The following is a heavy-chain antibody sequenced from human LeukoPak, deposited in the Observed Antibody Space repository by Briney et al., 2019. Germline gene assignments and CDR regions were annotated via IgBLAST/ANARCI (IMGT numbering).Heavy chain of an antibody. D-gene: IGHD3-22*01. CDR1: GYLFTNYY. J-gene: IGHJ4*02. V-gene: IGHV1-2*02. CDR2: INPNSGGT. CDR3: ARGVSSGSSGPYYFDY. Sequence: ASVKVSCKASGYLFTNYYIHWVRQAPGQGLEWMGWINPNSGGTNYAVKFQGRVTMTRDTSISTAYMELSRLRSDDTAVYYCARGVSSGSSGPYYFDYWGQGTLVTVSS.